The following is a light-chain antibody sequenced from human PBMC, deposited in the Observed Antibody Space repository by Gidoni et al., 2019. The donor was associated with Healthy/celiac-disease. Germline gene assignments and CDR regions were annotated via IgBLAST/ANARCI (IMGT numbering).Light chain of an antibody. V-gene: IGLV3-25*03. CDR3: QSADSSGTHQRV. J-gene: IGLJ2*01. Sequence: SYELTQPPSVSVSQGQTARITCSGDALPKQYAYWYQQKPGQAPVLVIYKDSERPSGIPERFSGSSSGTTVTLTISGVQAEDEADYYCQSADSSGTHQRVFGGGTKLTVL. CDR1: ALPKQY. CDR2: KDS.